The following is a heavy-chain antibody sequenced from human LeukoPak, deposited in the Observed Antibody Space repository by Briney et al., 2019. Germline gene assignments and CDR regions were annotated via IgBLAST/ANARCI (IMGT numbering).Heavy chain of an antibody. CDR1: GFTFDDYA. D-gene: IGHD6-19*01. Sequence: PGGSLRLSCAASGFTFDDYAMHWVRQAPGKGLEWVSYISSSSSTIYYADSVKGRFTISRDNAKNSLYLQMNSLRAEDTAVYYCARETQQSGWYGFSPDYYYYGMDVWGQGTTVTVSS. CDR2: ISSSSSTI. CDR3: ARETQQSGWYGFSPDYYYYGMDV. V-gene: IGHV3-48*04. J-gene: IGHJ6*02.